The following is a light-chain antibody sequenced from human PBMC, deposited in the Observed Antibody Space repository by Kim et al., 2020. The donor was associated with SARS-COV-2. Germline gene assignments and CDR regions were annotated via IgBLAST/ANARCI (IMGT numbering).Light chain of an antibody. CDR2: HAS. Sequence: SPGERATRSCRASQGVGSYLAWYQQKPGQAPRLLIYHASNRATGIPARFSGSGSGTDFTLTISSLEPEDFAVYHCQQRANWPRLTFGGGTKVDIK. V-gene: IGKV3-11*01. CDR1: QGVGSY. J-gene: IGKJ4*01. CDR3: QQRANWPRLT.